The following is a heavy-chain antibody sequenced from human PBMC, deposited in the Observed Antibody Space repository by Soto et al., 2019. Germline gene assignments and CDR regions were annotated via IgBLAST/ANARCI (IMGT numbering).Heavy chain of an antibody. V-gene: IGHV4-61*01. CDR3: ARGSGSENWFDP. CDR2: IYYSGST. J-gene: IGHJ5*02. CDR1: GGSVSSGSYY. D-gene: IGHD6-13*01. Sequence: QVQLQESGPGLVKPSETLSLTCTVSGGSVSSGSYYWSWIRQPPGKGLEWIGYIYYSGSTNYNPSLKSRVTISVDTSKNQFYLKLSSVTAADTAVYYCARGSGSENWFDPWGQGTLVTVSS.